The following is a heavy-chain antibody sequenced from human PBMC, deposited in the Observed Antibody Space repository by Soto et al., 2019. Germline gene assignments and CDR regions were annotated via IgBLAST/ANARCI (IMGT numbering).Heavy chain of an antibody. D-gene: IGHD4-17*01. CDR2: IIPIFGTA. CDR1: GGTFSSYA. J-gene: IGHJ4*02. V-gene: IGHV1-69*12. CDR3: ARVLEEIHDYGDYFFDY. Sequence: QVQLVQSGAEVKKPGSSVKVSCKASGGTFSSYAISWVRQAPGQGLEWMGGIIPIFGTANYAQKFQGRVTITADESKSTAYMELSSLRSEDTAVYYCARVLEEIHDYGDYFFDYWGQGTLVTVSS.